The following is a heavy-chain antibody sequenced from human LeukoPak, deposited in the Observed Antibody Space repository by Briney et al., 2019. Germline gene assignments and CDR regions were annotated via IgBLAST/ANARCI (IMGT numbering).Heavy chain of an antibody. CDR3: ARPYYDYGDGMDV. CDR1: GFTVSSNY. J-gene: IGHJ6*02. CDR2: IYSGGSR. Sequence: GGSLRLSCAVSGFTVSSNYTSGVRQAPGKGLEGVSVIYSGGSRDYADSVKGRFTISRDNSKNTLYLQMNSLGAEDTAVYYCARPYYDYGDGMDVWGQGTTVTVSS. D-gene: IGHD3-22*01. V-gene: IGHV3-66*04.